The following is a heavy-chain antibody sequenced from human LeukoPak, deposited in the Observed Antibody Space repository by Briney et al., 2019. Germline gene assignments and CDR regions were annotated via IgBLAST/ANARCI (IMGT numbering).Heavy chain of an antibody. Sequence: SETLSLTCAVYGGSFSGYYWSWIRQPPGKGLEWIGSFYYSGSTYYNPSLKSRVTMSVDTSKNQFSLKLSSVTAADTAVYYCARLSTLRGVIHFDFWGQGTLVTVSS. J-gene: IGHJ4*02. CDR1: GGSFSGYY. CDR3: ARLSTLRGVIHFDF. V-gene: IGHV4-34*01. D-gene: IGHD3-16*02. CDR2: FYYSGST.